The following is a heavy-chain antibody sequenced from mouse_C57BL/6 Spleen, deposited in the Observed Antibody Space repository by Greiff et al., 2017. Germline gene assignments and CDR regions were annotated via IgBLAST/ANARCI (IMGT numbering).Heavy chain of an antibody. V-gene: IGHV1-64*01. D-gene: IGHD2-3*01. CDR1: GYTFTSSW. CDR2: IHPRSGST. CDR3: ARSVLSGGYDGYFDY. Sequence: QVQLQQPGAELVKPGASVKLSCKASGYTFTSSWMHWVKQRPGQGLEWIGRIHPRSGSTNYNEKFKGKATLTADKSSSTAYMQLSSLTSEDSAVYSCARSVLSGGYDGYFDYWGQGTPLTVSS. J-gene: IGHJ2*01.